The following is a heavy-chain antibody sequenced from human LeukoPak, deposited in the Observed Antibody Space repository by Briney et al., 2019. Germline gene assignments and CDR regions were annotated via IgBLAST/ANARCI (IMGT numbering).Heavy chain of an antibody. CDR2: VHNSGNT. CDR1: VGSVSSNY. CDR3: ARFGGSSSRQLDS. V-gene: IGHV4-59*02. Sequence: PSETLSLTCTVSVGSVSSNYWSWIRQPPGKGLQWIGYVHNSGNTNYNPSLKSRVTISVDTSKNQFSLKVSSVTAADTAVYYCARFGGSSSRQLDSWGQGTLVTVSS. J-gene: IGHJ4*02. D-gene: IGHD6-6*01.